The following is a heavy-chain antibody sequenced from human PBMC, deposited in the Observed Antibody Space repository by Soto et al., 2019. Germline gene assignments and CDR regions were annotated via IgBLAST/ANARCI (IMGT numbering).Heavy chain of an antibody. Sequence: QVQLVESGGVVVKTSGSLRIACAASGFTFSDYSMRWVRQAPGKGLEWVSYISCSGNTIYYADTVKGRFTISRDNAKKSVHLHMNSLRAADTALYFCEKMSSENDYVPVFSWGQGTLVTVSS. CDR2: ISCSGNTI. J-gene: IGHJ5*02. D-gene: IGHD4-17*01. V-gene: IGHV3-11*01. CDR3: EKMSSENDYVPVFS. CDR1: GFTFSDYS.